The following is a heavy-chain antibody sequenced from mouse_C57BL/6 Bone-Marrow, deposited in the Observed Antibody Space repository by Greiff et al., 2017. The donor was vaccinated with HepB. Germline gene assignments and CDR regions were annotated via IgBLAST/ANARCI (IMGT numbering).Heavy chain of an antibody. J-gene: IGHJ3*01. D-gene: IGHD2-13*01. CDR1: GFNIKDDY. CDR3: TTGDPAWFAY. Sequence: VHVKQSGAELVRPGASVKLSCTASGFNIKDDYMHWVKQRPEQGLEWIGWIDPENGDTEYAAKFQGKATITADTSSNTAYLQLSSLTSEVTAVYYCTTGDPAWFAYWGQGTLVTVSA. V-gene: IGHV14-4*01. CDR2: IDPENGDT.